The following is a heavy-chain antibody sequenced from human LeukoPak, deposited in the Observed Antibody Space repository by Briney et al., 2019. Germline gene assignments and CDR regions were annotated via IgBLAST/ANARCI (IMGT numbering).Heavy chain of an antibody. CDR3: ARGYYGSGTQLYYYYYMDV. J-gene: IGHJ6*03. D-gene: IGHD3-10*01. V-gene: IGHV4-61*01. CDR2: IYYSGST. CDR1: GGSISSGSYY. Sequence: SETLSLTCTVSGGSISSGSYYWSWIRQPPGKGLEWIGYIYYSGSTNYNPSLKSRVTISVDTSKNQFSLKLSSVTAADTAVYYCARGYYGSGTQLYYYYYMDVWGKGTTVTVSS.